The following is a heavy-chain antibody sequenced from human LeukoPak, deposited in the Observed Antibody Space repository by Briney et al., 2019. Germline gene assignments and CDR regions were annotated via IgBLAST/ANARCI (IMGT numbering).Heavy chain of an antibody. CDR2: IYTSGST. J-gene: IGHJ5*02. CDR3: ARVQYSGYEVWFDP. V-gene: IGHV4-4*07. D-gene: IGHD5-12*01. CDR1: GGSISSYY. Sequence: PSETLSLTCTVSGGSISSYYWSWIRQPAGKGLEWIGRIYTSGSTNYNPSLKSRVTISVDKSKNQFSLKLSSVTAADTAVYYCARVQYSGYEVWFDPWGQGTLVTVSS.